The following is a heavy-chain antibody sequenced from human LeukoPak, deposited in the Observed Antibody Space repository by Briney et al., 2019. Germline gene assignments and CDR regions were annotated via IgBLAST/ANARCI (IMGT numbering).Heavy chain of an antibody. D-gene: IGHD1-26*01. V-gene: IGHV3-30*04. CDR3: ARAAYSGSYHSDY. Sequence: GGSLRLSCAASGFTFSSYAMHWVRQAPGKGLEWVAVISYDGSNKYYADSVKGRFTISRDNSKNTLYLQMNSLRAEDTAVYYCARAAYSGSYHSDYWGQGTLVTVSS. CDR1: GFTFSSYA. J-gene: IGHJ4*02. CDR2: ISYDGSNK.